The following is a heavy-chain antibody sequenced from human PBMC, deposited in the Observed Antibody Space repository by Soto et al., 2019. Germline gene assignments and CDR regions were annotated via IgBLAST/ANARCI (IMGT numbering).Heavy chain of an antibody. CDR2: FDPEDGET. V-gene: IGHV1-24*01. J-gene: IGHJ4*02. CDR3: ATGYLTGTTWDYLFDY. Sequence: ASVKVSCKVSGYTLTELSMHWVRQAPGKGLEWMGGFDPEDGETIYAQKFQGRVTMTEDTSTDTAYMELSSLRSEDTAVYYCATGYLTGTTWDYLFDYWGQVTLVTVSS. D-gene: IGHD1-7*01. CDR1: GYTLTELS.